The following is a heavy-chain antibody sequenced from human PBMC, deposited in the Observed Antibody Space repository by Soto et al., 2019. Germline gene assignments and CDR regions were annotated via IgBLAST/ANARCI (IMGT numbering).Heavy chain of an antibody. J-gene: IGHJ4*02. Sequence: QVQLQESGPGLMQPSGTLSLTCAVSGGSISDNWWSWVRQPPGKGLEWIGESYHTGNRHYNPSLEGRVTISVDKSKNHFSLNLNSVTAADTAVYYCARHIAVSGTRGFDYWGQGILVTVSS. D-gene: IGHD6-19*01. CDR2: SYHTGNR. V-gene: IGHV4-4*02. CDR1: GGSISDNW. CDR3: ARHIAVSGTRGFDY.